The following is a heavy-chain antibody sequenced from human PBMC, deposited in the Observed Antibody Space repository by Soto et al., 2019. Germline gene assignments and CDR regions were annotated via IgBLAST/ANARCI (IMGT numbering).Heavy chain of an antibody. J-gene: IGHJ4*02. Sequence: PSETLSLTCTVSGGSISSGGYYWSWIRQHPGKGLEWIGYIYYSGSTYYNPSLKSRVTISVDTSKNQFSLKLSSVTAADTAVYYCARVRRSSSHHIDYWGQGTLVTVS. CDR3: ARVRRSSSHHIDY. D-gene: IGHD6-13*01. V-gene: IGHV4-31*03. CDR1: GGSISSGGYY. CDR2: IYYSGST.